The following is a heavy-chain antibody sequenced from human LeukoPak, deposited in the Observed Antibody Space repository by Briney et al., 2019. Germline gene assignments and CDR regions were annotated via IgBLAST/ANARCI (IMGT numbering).Heavy chain of an antibody. J-gene: IGHJ3*02. V-gene: IGHV3-23*01. Sequence: GGSLRLSCAASGFTFSNYAVSWVRQAPGKGLEWVAGISDRGGNTYYVDSVKGRFTVARDNSKNTLYLQMNSLTADDTATYYCAKDHACSISPRGAFDIWGQGTVVSVSA. CDR3: AKDHACSISPRGAFDI. D-gene: IGHD2-2*01. CDR1: GFTFSNYA. CDR2: ISDRGGNT.